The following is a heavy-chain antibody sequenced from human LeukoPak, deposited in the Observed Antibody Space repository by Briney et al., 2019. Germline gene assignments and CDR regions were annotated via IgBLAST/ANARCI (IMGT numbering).Heavy chain of an antibody. J-gene: IGHJ4*02. Sequence: TGGSLRLSCAASGFTFSSYAMSWVRQAPGKGLEWVSAISGSGGSTYYADSVKGRFTISRDNSKNTLYLQMNSLRAEDTAVYYCATHDQWLVAYFDYWGQGTLVTVSS. CDR3: ATHDQWLVAYFDY. D-gene: IGHD6-19*01. CDR2: ISGSGGST. CDR1: GFTFSSYA. V-gene: IGHV3-23*01.